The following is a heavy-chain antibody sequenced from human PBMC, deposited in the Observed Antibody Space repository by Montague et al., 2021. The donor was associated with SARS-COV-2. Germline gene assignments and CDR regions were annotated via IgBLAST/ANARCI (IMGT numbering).Heavy chain of an antibody. CDR2: IYSGGSST. Sequence: SLRLSCAASGFTFSSYSMSWVRQAPRKGLEWVSFIYSGGSSTQHANSVQGRFSISRDNSKNTVYLQMNSLRGEDTAIYYCAKGTAVAGTRGYYFDYWGQGTLVTVSS. J-gene: IGHJ4*02. D-gene: IGHD6-19*01. V-gene: IGHV3-23*03. CDR1: GFTFSSYS. CDR3: AKGTAVAGTRGYYFDY.